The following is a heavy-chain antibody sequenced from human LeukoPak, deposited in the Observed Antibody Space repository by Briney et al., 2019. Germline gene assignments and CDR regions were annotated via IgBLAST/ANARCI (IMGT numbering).Heavy chain of an antibody. CDR3: ARDREDNYVWGSYRFDP. D-gene: IGHD3-16*02. CDR2: INPNSGGT. J-gene: IGHJ5*02. Sequence: ASVKVSCKASGYTFTDYYMHWVRQAPGQGLEWMGWINPNSGGTNYAQIFQGRVTMTRDTSISTAYMELSRLRSDDTAVYYCARDREDNYVWGSYRFDPWGQGTLVTVSS. CDR1: GYTFTDYY. V-gene: IGHV1-2*02.